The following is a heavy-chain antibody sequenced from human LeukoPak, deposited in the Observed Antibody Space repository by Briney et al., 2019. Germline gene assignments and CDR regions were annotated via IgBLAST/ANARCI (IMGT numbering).Heavy chain of an antibody. CDR3: AIRYSGSYNDY. V-gene: IGHV5-51*01. CDR2: IYPGDSDT. Sequence: GASLKISCKGSGYSFASHWIGRVRPMPGKGLEWMGIIYPGDSDTRYSPSFQGQVTISADKSISTAYLQWSGLKASDTAMYYCAIRYSGSYNDYWGQGTLVTVSS. CDR1: GYSFASHW. D-gene: IGHD1-26*01. J-gene: IGHJ4*02.